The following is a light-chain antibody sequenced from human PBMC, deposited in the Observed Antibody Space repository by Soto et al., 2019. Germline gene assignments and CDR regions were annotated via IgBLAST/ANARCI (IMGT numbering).Light chain of an antibody. Sequence: QAGVTQPASVSGSPGQSITISCAGTSSDIGGYNYVSWYQQHPGKAPKVMIYEVSNRPSGVSNRFSGSKSGNTASLTISGLQAEDEADYYCSSYTSSSTLYVFGSGTKV. J-gene: IGLJ1*01. CDR1: SSDIGGYNY. CDR3: SSYTSSSTLYV. CDR2: EVS. V-gene: IGLV2-14*01.